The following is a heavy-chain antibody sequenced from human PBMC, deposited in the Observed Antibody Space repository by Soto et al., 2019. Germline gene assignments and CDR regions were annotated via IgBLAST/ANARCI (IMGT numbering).Heavy chain of an antibody. Sequence: SQTLSLTCAISGDSVSSNSAAWNWIRQSPSRGLEWLGRTYYRSKWYNDYAVSVKSRITINPDTSKNQFSLQLNSVTPEDTAVYYCARDRNSSGWLYYYYYYGTDVWGQGTTVTVSS. D-gene: IGHD6-19*01. CDR1: GDSVSSNSAA. CDR3: ARDRNSSGWLYYYYYYGTDV. CDR2: TYYRSKWYN. J-gene: IGHJ6*02. V-gene: IGHV6-1*01.